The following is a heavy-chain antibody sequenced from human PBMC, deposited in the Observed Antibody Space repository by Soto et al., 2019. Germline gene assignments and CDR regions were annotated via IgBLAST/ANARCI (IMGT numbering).Heavy chain of an antibody. V-gene: IGHV5-51*01. J-gene: IGHJ6*02. CDR2: IYLDDSDT. CDR1: GYSFTSYW. D-gene: IGHD2-21*01. Sequence: GESLKISCKGSGYSFTSYWIGWVRQIPGKSLAWMAMIYLDDSDTSYSPSCQGQVTISAVKSISTAYLQWSGWKASDAAMYYCARNASSCGGDCYYGMDVWGQGTTVTVSS. CDR3: ARNASSCGGDCYYGMDV.